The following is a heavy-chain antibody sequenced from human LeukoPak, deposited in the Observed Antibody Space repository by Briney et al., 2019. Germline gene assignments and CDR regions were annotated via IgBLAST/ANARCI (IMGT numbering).Heavy chain of an antibody. V-gene: IGHV4-61*08. CDR3: AGKYYYDSSGYYYYYYGMDV. J-gene: IGHJ6*02. D-gene: IGHD3-22*01. Sequence: PSETLSLTCTVSGGSVSSGGYYWSWIRQPPGKGLVWIGYIYYSGSTNYNPSLKSRVTISVDTSKNQFSLKLSSVTAADTAVYYCAGKYYYDSSGYYYYYYGMDVWGQGTTVTVSS. CDR2: IYYSGST. CDR1: GGSVSSGGYY.